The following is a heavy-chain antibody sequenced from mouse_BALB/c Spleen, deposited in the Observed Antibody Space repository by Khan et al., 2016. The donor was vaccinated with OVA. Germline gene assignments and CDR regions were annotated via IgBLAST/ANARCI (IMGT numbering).Heavy chain of an antibody. D-gene: IGHD1-1*01. V-gene: IGHV1-7*01. CDR2: INPSTGYT. CDR3: ARRGLRWDFDY. CDR1: GYTFINYW. J-gene: IGHJ2*01. Sequence: QVQLQQSGAELAKPGASVKMSCKASGYTFINYWILWVKQRPGQGLEWIGYINPSTGYTAYNQNFKDKATLTADKSSSTAYMQLSSLTSEDSAVYYCARRGLRWDFDYWGKGTTLTVSS.